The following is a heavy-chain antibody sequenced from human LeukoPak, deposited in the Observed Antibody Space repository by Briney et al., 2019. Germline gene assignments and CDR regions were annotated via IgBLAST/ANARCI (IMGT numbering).Heavy chain of an antibody. D-gene: IGHD4-23*01. J-gene: IGHJ4*02. CDR2: INRDGNTT. V-gene: IGHV3-74*01. CDR1: GFTFSSYW. CDR3: ARDLGLYDYGGNIDF. Sequence: GGSLRLSCAASGFTFSSYWMHWVRQAPGKGLVWVSRINRDGNTTRYADSVKGRFTISRDNAKNSLYLQMNSLRAEDTAVYYCARDLGLYDYGGNIDFWGQGTLVTVSS.